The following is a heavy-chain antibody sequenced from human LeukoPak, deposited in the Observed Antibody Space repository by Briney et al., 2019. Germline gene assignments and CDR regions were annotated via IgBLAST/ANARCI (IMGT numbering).Heavy chain of an antibody. J-gene: IGHJ4*02. CDR2: IHYTGST. CDR1: GASITRSDYY. CDR3: ARGIADPYSFDS. V-gene: IGHV4-39*07. Sequence: SETLSLTCSVSGASITRSDYYWGWIRQPPGKGLDWIGSIHYTGSTYYNPSLKSRVSISVDTSKNQFSLKLSSVTAADTAVYYCARGIADPYSFDSWGQGTLVTVSS. D-gene: IGHD6-13*01.